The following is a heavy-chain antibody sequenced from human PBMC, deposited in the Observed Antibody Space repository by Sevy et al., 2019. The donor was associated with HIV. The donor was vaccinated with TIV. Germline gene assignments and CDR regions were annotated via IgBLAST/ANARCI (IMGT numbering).Heavy chain of an antibody. CDR1: GFNFSNYS. J-gene: IGHJ4*02. Sequence: GGSLRLSCAVSGFNFSNYSMDWVRQAPGKGLEWVSPMSSSGGYIYYSDSLKGRITISRDNAKNSVYLQMNSLRAEDTAVYYCASQFDYWGQGTLVTVSS. V-gene: IGHV3-21*01. CDR2: MSSSGGYI. CDR3: ASQFDY.